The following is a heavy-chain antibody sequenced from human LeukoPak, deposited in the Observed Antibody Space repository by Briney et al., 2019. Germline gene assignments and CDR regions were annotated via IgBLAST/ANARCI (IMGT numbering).Heavy chain of an antibody. CDR1: GGSISSSSYY. CDR2: IYYSGST. J-gene: IGHJ3*02. Sequence: PSETLSLTCTVSGGSISSSSYYWGWIRQPPGKGLVWIGSIYYSGSTYYHPSLKSRVPISVDTSKNQFSLKLSSVTAADTAIYYCARLLSIADAFDIWGQGTMVTVSS. CDR3: ARLLSIADAFDI. D-gene: IGHD2/OR15-2a*01. V-gene: IGHV4-39*01.